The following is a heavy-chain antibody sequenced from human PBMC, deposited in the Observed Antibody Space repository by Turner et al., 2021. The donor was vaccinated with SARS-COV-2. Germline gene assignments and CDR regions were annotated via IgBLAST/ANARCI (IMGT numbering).Heavy chain of an antibody. CDR1: GYTLTELS. V-gene: IGHV1-24*01. D-gene: IGHD2-2*01. Sequence: QVQLVQSGAEVKKPGASAKVSCKISGYTLTELSMYWVRQAPGKGVEWMGGVDPEDGETIYAQNFQGRVTMTEDTSTDTAYMELSSLRSEDTAVYFCATGYQLRVNWFDPWGQGTLVTVSS. CDR2: VDPEDGET. CDR3: ATGYQLRVNWFDP. J-gene: IGHJ5*02.